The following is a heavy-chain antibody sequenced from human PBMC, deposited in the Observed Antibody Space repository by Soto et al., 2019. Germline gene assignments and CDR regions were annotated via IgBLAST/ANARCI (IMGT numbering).Heavy chain of an antibody. CDR1: GFSLNNARMG. Sequence: SRTTLVTPTETLTLTCTVAGFSLNNARMGVSWIRQPPGKALEWLAHIFSNDEKSYSTSLKSRLTISKDTSKSQVVLTMTNMDPVDTATYFCARIPEGYCSVSSRLVWGQGTPVTVSS. J-gene: IGHJ4*02. CDR3: ARIPEGYCSVSSRLV. V-gene: IGHV2-26*01. D-gene: IGHD2-15*01. CDR2: IFSNDEK.